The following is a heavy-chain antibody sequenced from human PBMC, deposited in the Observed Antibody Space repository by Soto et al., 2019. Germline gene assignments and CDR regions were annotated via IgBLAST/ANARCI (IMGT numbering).Heavy chain of an antibody. Sequence: QVQLVQSGAEVKKPGASVKVSCKASGFTFPTYGFTWVRQAPGQGLEWMGWISAYNGNTNYAQKFQGRVTMTTDASTSTVYLELRSLTSDDTAVYYCARGGRDGMDVWGQGTTVTLSS. V-gene: IGHV1-18*01. CDR2: ISAYNGNT. CDR3: ARGGRDGMDV. J-gene: IGHJ6*02. D-gene: IGHD3-10*01. CDR1: GFTFPTYG.